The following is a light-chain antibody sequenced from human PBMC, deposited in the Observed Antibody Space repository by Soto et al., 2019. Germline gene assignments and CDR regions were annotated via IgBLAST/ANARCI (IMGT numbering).Light chain of an antibody. CDR1: QRINIY. CDR2: SAS. J-gene: IGKJ5*01. V-gene: IGKV1-39*01. CDR3: QQSFSTPT. Sequence: DIQMTQSPSTLSGSVGDRVTITCRASQRINIYLNWYRQKPGKAPELLIYSASNLQSGVPSRFSGSGSGTDFTLTISGLQSEDFATYYCQQSFSTPTFGQGTRLEI.